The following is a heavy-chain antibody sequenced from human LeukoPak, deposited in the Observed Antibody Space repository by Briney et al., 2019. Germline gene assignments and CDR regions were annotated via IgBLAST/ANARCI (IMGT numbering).Heavy chain of an antibody. CDR2: IDPSGGST. CDR1: AYTFSSYL. D-gene: IGHD3-3*01. CDR3: ARVSDFWSGYYDHHYYFDY. V-gene: IGHV1-46*01. Sequence: ASVKVSCKASAYTFSSYLLHWVRQAPGQGLDWMGTIDPSGGSTVYAQKFQGRVTMTRDTSTGTAYMELSSLRSEDTAVYYCARVSDFWSGYYDHHYYFDYWGQGTLVTVSS. J-gene: IGHJ4*02.